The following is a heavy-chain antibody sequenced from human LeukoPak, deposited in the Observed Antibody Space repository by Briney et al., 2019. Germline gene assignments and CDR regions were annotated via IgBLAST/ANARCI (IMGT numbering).Heavy chain of an antibody. J-gene: IGHJ4*02. Sequence: GGSLRLSCVASGFTFSDYYMSWIRQAPGKGLEWVSYISSSGNTIYYADSVKGRFTISRDNAKNSLYLQMNSLRAEDTAVYYCARDRYYDSSGYYYYFDYWGQGTLVTVCS. V-gene: IGHV3-11*01. D-gene: IGHD3-22*01. CDR3: ARDRYYDSSGYYYYFDY. CDR2: ISSSGNTI. CDR1: GFTFSDYY.